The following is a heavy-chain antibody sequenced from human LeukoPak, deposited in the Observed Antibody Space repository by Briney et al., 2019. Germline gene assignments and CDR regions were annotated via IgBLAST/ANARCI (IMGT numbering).Heavy chain of an antibody. CDR1: GYTFTNYT. Sequence: ASVKVSCKASGYTFTNYTLNWVRQAPGQGLEWMGWIDINTGNPTYAQGFTGRFVFSLDTSVSTAYLHISSLKAEDTAVYYCARWWVGATKEFDYWGQGTLVTVSS. V-gene: IGHV7-4-1*02. CDR2: IDINTGNP. CDR3: ARWWVGATKEFDY. J-gene: IGHJ4*02. D-gene: IGHD1-26*01.